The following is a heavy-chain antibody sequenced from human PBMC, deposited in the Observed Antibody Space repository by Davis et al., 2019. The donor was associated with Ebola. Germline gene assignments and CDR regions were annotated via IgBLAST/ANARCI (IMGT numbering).Heavy chain of an antibody. CDR1: GFSFDNYA. CDR2: GTSADT. V-gene: IGHV3-23*01. D-gene: IGHD2-15*01. Sequence: PGGSLRLSCAASGFSFDNYAMSWVRQAPGKGLEWVSTYGTSADTYYADSVKGRFTISRDNSKNTLHLQMNSLRVEDTAIYYCAKDTPNIWFDVWGQGTMVAVSS. CDR3: AKDTPNIWFDV. J-gene: IGHJ3*01.